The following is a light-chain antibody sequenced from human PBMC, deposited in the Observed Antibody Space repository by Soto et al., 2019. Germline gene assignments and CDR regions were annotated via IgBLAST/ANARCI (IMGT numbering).Light chain of an antibody. V-gene: IGLV2-14*03. J-gene: IGLJ1*01. CDR2: EVS. CDR3: SSYTSSSTRV. Sequence: QSVMAPPGSVSWSPGQLVTLSWTGNNNYVGAYDYVSWYQQHPDKAPKLMIYEVSNRPSGVSNRFSGSKSVNTATLTISGLQAEDEADYYCSSYTSSSTRVFGTGTKVTVL. CDR1: NNYVGAYDY.